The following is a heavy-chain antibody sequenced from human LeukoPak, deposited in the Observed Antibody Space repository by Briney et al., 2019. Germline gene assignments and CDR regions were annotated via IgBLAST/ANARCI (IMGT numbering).Heavy chain of an antibody. CDR3: ARGNDSGTYYGDAFDI. Sequence: PGGSLRLSCAASGFTVSTNYMNWVRQAPGKGLEWVSVIYSDGTTYYADSLKGRFTLSRDNSKNTLYLQMSSLRADDTAVYHCARGNDSGTYYGDAFDIWGQGTMVTVSS. V-gene: IGHV3-53*01. CDR1: GFTVSTNY. D-gene: IGHD1-26*01. J-gene: IGHJ3*02. CDR2: IYSDGTT.